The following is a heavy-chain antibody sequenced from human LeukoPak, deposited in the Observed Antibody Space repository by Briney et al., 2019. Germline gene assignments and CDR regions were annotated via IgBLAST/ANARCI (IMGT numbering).Heavy chain of an antibody. V-gene: IGHV6-1*01. CDR2: TYYRSKWYN. D-gene: IGHD1-1*01. CDR3: ARGNGYLFDY. CDR1: GDSLSSNSAT. J-gene: IGHJ4*02. Sequence: SQTLSLTCAISGDSLSSNSATWNWVRQSPSRGLEWLGRTYYRSKWYNDYAVSVKGRVTINPDASKKQFSLQLNSVTPEDTAMYYCARGNGYLFDYWGQGTLVTVSS.